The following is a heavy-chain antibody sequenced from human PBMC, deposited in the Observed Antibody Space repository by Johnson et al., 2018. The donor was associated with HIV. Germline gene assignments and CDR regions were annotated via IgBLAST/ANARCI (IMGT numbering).Heavy chain of an antibody. V-gene: IGHV3-9*01. CDR1: GFTFDDYA. J-gene: IGHJ3*02. CDR2: ISWNSGSI. Sequence: VQLVEFGGGLIQPGRSLRLSCAASGFTFDDYAMHWVRQAPGKGLEWVSGISWNSGSIGYADSVKGRFTISRDNAKNSLYLQMNSLRTEDTALYYCAKAYREKLATIIGPWAESDAFDIWGQGTMVTVSS. D-gene: IGHD5-24*01. CDR3: AKAYREKLATIIGPWAESDAFDI.